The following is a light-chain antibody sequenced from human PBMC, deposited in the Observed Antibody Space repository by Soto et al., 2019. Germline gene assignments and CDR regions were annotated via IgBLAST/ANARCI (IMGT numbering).Light chain of an antibody. CDR2: RNN. Sequence: QAVVTQPPSASGTPGQRVTISCSGSSSNIGSNYVYWYQQLPGTAPKLLIYRNNHRPSGVPDRFSGSKSGTSASLAISGLRSEDEADYYCAAWDDSLSGLVVFGGGTQLTVL. J-gene: IGLJ2*01. CDR3: AAWDDSLSGLVV. V-gene: IGLV1-47*01. CDR1: SSNIGSNY.